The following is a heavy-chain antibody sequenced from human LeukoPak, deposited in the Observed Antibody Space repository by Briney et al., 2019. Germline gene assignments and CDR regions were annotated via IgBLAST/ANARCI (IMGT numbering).Heavy chain of an antibody. V-gene: IGHV4-59*08. Sequence: SETLSLTCTVSGGSISSYYWSWIRQPPGKGLEWIGYIYYSGSTNYNPSLKSRVTISVDTSKNQFPLKLSSVTAADTAVYYCARWRGGYFDYWGQGTLVTVSS. CDR2: IYYSGST. J-gene: IGHJ4*02. CDR1: GGSISSYY. D-gene: IGHD3-16*01. CDR3: ARWRGGYFDY.